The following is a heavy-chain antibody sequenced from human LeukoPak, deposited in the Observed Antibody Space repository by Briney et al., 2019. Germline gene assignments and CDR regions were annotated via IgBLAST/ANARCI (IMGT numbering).Heavy chain of an antibody. V-gene: IGHV3-74*01. J-gene: IGHJ4*02. Sequence: GGSLRLSCAASGFTLSNYWMHWVRQAPGKGLVWVSRIYTDGSDTTYADSVKGRFTISRDNARNTLYLQMNSLRAEDTAVYYCARLLPGGTRYLDSWGQGTLVTVSS. CDR3: ARLLPGGTRYLDS. D-gene: IGHD3-9*01. CDR2: IYTDGSDT. CDR1: GFTLSNYW.